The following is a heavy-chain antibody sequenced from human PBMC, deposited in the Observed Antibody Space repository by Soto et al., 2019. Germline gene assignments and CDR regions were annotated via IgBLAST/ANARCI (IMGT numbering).Heavy chain of an antibody. J-gene: IGHJ4*02. Sequence: GASVKVSCKASGYTFTTYGISWVRQAPGQGLEWVGWISPYNGNTRYVQKLQDRVILTTDTSTRTAYMELSSLRSEDTAVYYCARGSGYYYWDDYWGQGTLVTVSS. V-gene: IGHV1-18*01. CDR3: ARGSGYYYWDDY. D-gene: IGHD3-22*01. CDR1: GYTFTTYG. CDR2: ISPYNGNT.